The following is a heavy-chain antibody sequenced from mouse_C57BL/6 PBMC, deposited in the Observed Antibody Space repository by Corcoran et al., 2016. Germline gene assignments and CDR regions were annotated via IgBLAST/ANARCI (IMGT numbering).Heavy chain of an antibody. D-gene: IGHD2-4*01. CDR2: INTYSGVP. J-gene: IGHJ2*01. Sequence: QIQLVQSGPELKKPGETVKIFCKASGYTFTTYGMSWVKQAPGKGLKWMGWINTYSGVPTYADDFKGRFAFSLETSASTAYLQINNLKNADTATYFCARLVYDYDDYWGQGTTLTVSS. V-gene: IGHV9-3*01. CDR3: ARLVYDYDDY. CDR1: GYTFTTYG.